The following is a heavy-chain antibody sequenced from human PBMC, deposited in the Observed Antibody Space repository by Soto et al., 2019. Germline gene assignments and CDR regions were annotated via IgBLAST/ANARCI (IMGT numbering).Heavy chain of an antibody. CDR2: IKQDGGEK. J-gene: IGHJ4*02. D-gene: IGHD1-1*01. V-gene: IGHV3-7*03. CDR1: GFRFCKSW. CDR3: AKLELNWNYFDY. Sequence: GGSLRLSCAGSGFRFCKSWMRRVRQAPGKGLEWVADIKQDGGEKNYVDSVKGRVTISRDNAKNSLYLQMNSLRAEDTAVYYCAKLELNWNYFDYWGPGALVTVSS.